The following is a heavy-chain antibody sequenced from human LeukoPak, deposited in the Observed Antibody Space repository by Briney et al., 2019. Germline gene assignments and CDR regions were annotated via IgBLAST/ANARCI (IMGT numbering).Heavy chain of an antibody. J-gene: IGHJ4*02. Sequence: GGSLRLSCVASGFTFSSYGMHWVRQAPGKGLEWVAVIWYDGTNKYYADSVKGRLTISRDSSKNTLYLQMNSLRAEDTAVYYCARAAYDNSGYLTLWGQGTLVTVSS. CDR1: GFTFSSYG. CDR3: ARAAYDNSGYLTL. D-gene: IGHD3-22*01. CDR2: IWYDGTNK. V-gene: IGHV3-33*01.